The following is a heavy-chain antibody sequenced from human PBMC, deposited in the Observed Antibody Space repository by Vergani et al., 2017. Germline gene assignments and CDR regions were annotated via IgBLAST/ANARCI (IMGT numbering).Heavy chain of an antibody. D-gene: IGHD5-24*01. CDR3: ARDHRDYNNYPGTFDI. CDR1: GFTFRSHA. J-gene: IGHJ3*02. V-gene: IGHV3-23*01. CDR2: VSGRGGTT. Sequence: EVQLLQSGGGLVQPGGSLRVSCAASGFTFRSHAMSWVRQAPGKGLEWVSTVSGRGGTTYYADSVKGRFTVSRDNSKDTLSLQMNSLRADDTAVYYCARDHRDYNNYPGTFDIWGQGSMVTVSS.